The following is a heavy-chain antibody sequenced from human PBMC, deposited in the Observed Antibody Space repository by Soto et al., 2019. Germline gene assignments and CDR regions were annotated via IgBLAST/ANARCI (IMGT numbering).Heavy chain of an antibody. CDR1: GYTFTSYA. J-gene: IGHJ6*03. V-gene: IGHV1-3*01. CDR2: INAGNGNT. CDR3: ARDSYYYGSGSYPPDYYYYMDV. D-gene: IGHD3-10*01. Sequence: ASVKVSCKASGYTFTSYAMHWVRQAPGQRLEWMGWINAGNGNTKYSQKFQGRVTITRDTSANTAYMELSSLRSEDTAVFYCARDSYYYGSGSYPPDYYYYMDVWGKGTTVTVSS.